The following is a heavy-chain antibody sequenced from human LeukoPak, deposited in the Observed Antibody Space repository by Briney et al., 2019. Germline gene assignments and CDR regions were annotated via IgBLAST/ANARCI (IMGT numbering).Heavy chain of an antibody. CDR3: ARGRYSSSWYLNWFDP. CDR2: IYTSGST. CDR1: GGSISSYY. Sequence: SETLSLTCTVSGGSISSYYWSWIRQPAGKGLEWIGRIYTSGSTNYNPSLKSRVTMSVDTSKNQFSLKLSSVTAADTAVYYCARGRYSSSWYLNWFDPWGQGTLVTVSS. J-gene: IGHJ5*02. D-gene: IGHD6-13*01. V-gene: IGHV4-4*07.